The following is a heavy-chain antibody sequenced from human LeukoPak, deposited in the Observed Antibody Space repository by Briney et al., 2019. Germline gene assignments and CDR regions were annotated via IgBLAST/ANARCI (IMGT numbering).Heavy chain of an antibody. J-gene: IGHJ4*02. V-gene: IGHV4-34*01. CDR2: INHSGST. CDR3: ARGGDFGVVIIGPFDY. D-gene: IGHD3-3*01. Sequence: PSETLSLTCAVYGGSFSGYYWSWIRQPPGKGLEWIGEINHSGSTNYNPSLKSRVTISVDTSKNQFSLKLSSVTAADTAAYYCARGGDFGVVIIGPFDYWGQGTLVTVSS. CDR1: GGSFSGYY.